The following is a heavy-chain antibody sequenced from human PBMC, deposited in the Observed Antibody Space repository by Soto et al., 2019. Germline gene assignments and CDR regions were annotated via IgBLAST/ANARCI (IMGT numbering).Heavy chain of an antibody. CDR2: INAGNGNT. Sequence: QVQLVQSGAEVKKPGASVKVSCKASGYTFTSYAMHWVRQAPGQRLEWMGWINAGNGNTKYSQKFQGRVTITRDTSASTAYMELSSLRSEDTAVYYCARDLVGYCSGGSCYHYYYMDVWGKGTTVTVSS. J-gene: IGHJ6*03. V-gene: IGHV1-3*01. CDR1: GYTFTSYA. CDR3: ARDLVGYCSGGSCYHYYYMDV. D-gene: IGHD2-15*01.